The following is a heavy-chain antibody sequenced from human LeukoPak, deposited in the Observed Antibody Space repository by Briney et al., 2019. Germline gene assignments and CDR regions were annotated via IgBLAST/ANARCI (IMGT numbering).Heavy chain of an antibody. CDR2: IKHDGSEK. Sequence: GGSLRLSCAASGFIFTNYFMSWVRQAPGKGLEWVASIKHDGSEKYYVDSVRGRFTISRGNTMNSLYLQMSSLRAEDTAVYYCATDRGWRTSGYYLYYFEHWGQGTLVTYSS. CDR1: GFIFTNYF. J-gene: IGHJ4*02. V-gene: IGHV3-7*01. CDR3: ATDRGWRTSGYYLYYFEH. D-gene: IGHD3-3*01.